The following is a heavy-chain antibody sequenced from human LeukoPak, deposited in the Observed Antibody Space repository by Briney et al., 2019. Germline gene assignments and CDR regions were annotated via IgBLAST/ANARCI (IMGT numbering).Heavy chain of an antibody. CDR2: FDPEDGET. Sequence: ASVKVSCKVSGYTLTELSMHWVRQAPGKGLVWMGGFDPEDGETIYAQKFQGRVTMTEDTSTDTAYMELSSLRSEDTAVYYCATGVRRPRYYYYGMDVWGQGTTVTVSS. CDR1: GYTLTELS. V-gene: IGHV1-24*01. J-gene: IGHJ6*02. CDR3: ATGVRRPRYYYYGMDV. D-gene: IGHD3-10*01.